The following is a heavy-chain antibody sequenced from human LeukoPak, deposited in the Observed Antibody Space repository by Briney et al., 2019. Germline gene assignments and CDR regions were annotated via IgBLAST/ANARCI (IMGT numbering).Heavy chain of an antibody. D-gene: IGHD3-9*01. Sequence: ASVKVSCKASGYTFTNYDINWVRQATGQGLEWMGWMNPNSGNTGYAQKFQGRVTMTRDTSISTAYMELSRLRSDDTAVYYCARVVRYYDILTGRDAFDIWGQGTMVTVSS. CDR2: MNPNSGNT. J-gene: IGHJ3*02. CDR1: GYTFTNYD. CDR3: ARVVRYYDILTGRDAFDI. V-gene: IGHV1-8*01.